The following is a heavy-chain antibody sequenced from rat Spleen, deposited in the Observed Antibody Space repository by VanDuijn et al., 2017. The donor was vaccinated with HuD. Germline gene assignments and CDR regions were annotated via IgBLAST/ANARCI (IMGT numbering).Heavy chain of an antibody. CDR2: ISYGDSSGHSGT. V-gene: IGHV5-29*01. Sequence: EVQLVESDGDLVQPGRSLKLSCAASGFTLSDHFMAWVRQAPTTGLEWVATISYGDSSGHSGTYYRDSVRGRFTISRDDAKSTLSLQMDSLRSEDTATYYCARRHYGYTDYFDYWGQGVMVTVSS. J-gene: IGHJ2*01. CDR1: GFTLSDHF. CDR3: ARRHYGYTDYFDY. D-gene: IGHD1-9*01.